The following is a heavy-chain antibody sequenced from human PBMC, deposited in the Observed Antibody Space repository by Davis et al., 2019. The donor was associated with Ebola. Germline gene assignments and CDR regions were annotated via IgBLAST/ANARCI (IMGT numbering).Heavy chain of an antibody. J-gene: IGHJ4*02. CDR3: ARELRYFDMYYFDY. Sequence: PSETLSLTCTVSGGSISSSSYYWGWIRQPPGKGLEWIGSIYYSGSTYYNPSLKSRVTISVDTSKNQFSLKLSSVTAADTAVYYCARELRYFDMYYFDYWGQGTLVTVSS. CDR1: GGSISSSSYY. CDR2: IYYSGST. D-gene: IGHD3-9*01. V-gene: IGHV4-39*02.